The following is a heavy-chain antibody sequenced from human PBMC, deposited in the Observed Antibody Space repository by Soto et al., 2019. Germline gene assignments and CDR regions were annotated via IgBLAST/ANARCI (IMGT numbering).Heavy chain of an antibody. CDR2: ISAYNGNT. V-gene: IGHV1-18*01. CDR3: ARRGGYDISLYYGMDV. CDR1: GYTFTSYG. J-gene: IGHJ6*02. Sequence: QVQLVQSGAEVKKPGASVKVSCKASGYTFTSYGISWVRQAPGQGLEWMGWISAYNGNTNYAQKLQGRVTMTTDTXTXIAYMELRSLRSDDTAVYYCARRGGYDISLYYGMDVWGQGTTVTVSS. D-gene: IGHD3-9*01.